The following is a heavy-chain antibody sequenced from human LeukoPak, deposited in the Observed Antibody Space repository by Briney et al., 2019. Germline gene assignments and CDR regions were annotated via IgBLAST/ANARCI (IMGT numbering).Heavy chain of an antibody. V-gene: IGHV3-21*01. Sequence: GGSLRLSCAASGFTFSSYSMNWVRQAPGKGREWVSSISSSSSYIYYADPVKGRFTISRDNAKNSLYLQMNSLRAEDTAVYYCARDVAEEQLVEFDYWGQGTLVTVSS. CDR3: ARDVAEEQLVEFDY. D-gene: IGHD6-6*01. CDR1: GFTFSSYS. J-gene: IGHJ4*02. CDR2: ISSSSSYI.